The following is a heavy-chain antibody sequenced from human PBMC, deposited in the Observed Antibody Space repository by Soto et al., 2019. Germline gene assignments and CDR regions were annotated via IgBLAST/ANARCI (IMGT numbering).Heavy chain of an antibody. V-gene: IGHV1-18*04. D-gene: IGHD3-9*01. CDR2: ISAYNGNT. CDR1: GYTFTSYG. CDR3: ARSLTPGGDYYYYGMDV. Sequence: QVQLVQSGAEVKKPGASVKVSCKASGYTFTSYGISWVRQAPGQGLEWMGWISAYNGNTNYAQKLQGRVTMTTDTSTSTAYMELRSLRSDDTAVYYCARSLTPGGDYYYYGMDVWGQGTTVTVSS. J-gene: IGHJ6*02.